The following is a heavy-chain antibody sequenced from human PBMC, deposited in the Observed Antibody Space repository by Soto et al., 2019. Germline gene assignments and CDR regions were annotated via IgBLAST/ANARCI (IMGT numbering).Heavy chain of an antibody. Sequence: ASVKVSCKASGYTFTSYDINWVRQATGQGLEWMGWMNPNSGNTGYAQKFQGRVTMTRNTSIITAYMELSSLRSEDTAVYYCASGRIAAAGKDYWGQGTLVTVSS. D-gene: IGHD6-13*01. J-gene: IGHJ4*02. V-gene: IGHV1-8*01. CDR1: GYTFTSYD. CDR2: MNPNSGNT. CDR3: ASGRIAAAGKDY.